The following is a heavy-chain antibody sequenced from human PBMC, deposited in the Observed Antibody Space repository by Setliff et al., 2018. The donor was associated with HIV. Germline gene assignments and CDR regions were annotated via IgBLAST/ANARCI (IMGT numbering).Heavy chain of an antibody. D-gene: IGHD3-16*01. V-gene: IGHV3-48*03. Sequence: GGSLRLSCAASGFIFSRYEVNWVRQAPGKGLEWVSYISSSGSTKYYADSVEGRFTISRDNAKDSLYLQMNSLRAEDTAVYYCARGPYTIDYWGQGTLVTVSS. J-gene: IGHJ4*02. CDR2: ISSSGSTK. CDR1: GFIFSRYE. CDR3: ARGPYTIDY.